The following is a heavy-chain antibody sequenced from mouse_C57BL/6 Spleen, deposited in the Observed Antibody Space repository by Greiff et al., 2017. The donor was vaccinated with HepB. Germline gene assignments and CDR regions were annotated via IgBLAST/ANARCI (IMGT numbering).Heavy chain of an antibody. CDR3: ARERGLITTVEDFDY. J-gene: IGHJ2*01. Sequence: QVQLQQPGTELVKPGASVKLSCKASGYAFTSYWMHWVKQRPGQGLEWIGNINPSNGGTNYNEKFKSKATLTVDKSSSTAYMQLSSLTSEDSAVYYCARERGLITTVEDFDYWGQGTTLTVSS. V-gene: IGHV1-53*01. CDR2: INPSNGGT. D-gene: IGHD1-1*01. CDR1: GYAFTSYW.